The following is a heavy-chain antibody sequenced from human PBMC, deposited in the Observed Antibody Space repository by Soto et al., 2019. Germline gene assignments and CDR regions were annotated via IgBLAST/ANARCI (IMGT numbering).Heavy chain of an antibody. V-gene: IGHV3-30*18. Sequence: QVQLVESGGGVVQPGRSLRLSCAASGFTFSSYGMHWVRQAPGKGLEWVAVISYDGNNKYYADSVKGRFTISRDNFKNTLYLQMDSLRAEDTAMYYCAKDHLETTVTTPSYWGQATLVTVSS. D-gene: IGHD4-17*01. CDR1: GFTFSSYG. J-gene: IGHJ4*02. CDR3: AKDHLETTVTTPSY. CDR2: ISYDGNNK.